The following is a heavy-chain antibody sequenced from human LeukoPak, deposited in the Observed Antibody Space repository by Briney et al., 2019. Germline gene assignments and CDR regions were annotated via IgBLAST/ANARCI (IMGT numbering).Heavy chain of an antibody. Sequence: ASVKVSCKASGYTFTGYYMHWVRQAPGQGLEWMGWINPNSGGTNYAQKFQGRVTMTRDTSISTVYLQWSSLKASDTAMYYCARLRSGSQLNWFDPWGQGTLVTVSS. CDR2: INPNSGGT. CDR3: ARLRSGSQLNWFDP. D-gene: IGHD2-15*01. V-gene: IGHV1-2*02. J-gene: IGHJ5*02. CDR1: GYTFTGYY.